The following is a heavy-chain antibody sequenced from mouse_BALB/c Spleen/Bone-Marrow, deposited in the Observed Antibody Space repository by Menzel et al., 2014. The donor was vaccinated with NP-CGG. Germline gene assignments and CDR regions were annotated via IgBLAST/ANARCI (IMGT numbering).Heavy chain of an antibody. D-gene: IGHD2-3*01. CDR3: NGGYYEAWFAY. J-gene: IGHJ3*01. CDR1: GFNIKDYY. V-gene: IGHV14-4*02. CDR2: IDPENGDT. Sequence: VQLKQSGAELVRSGASVKLSCTASGFNIKDYYMHWVKQRPEQGLEWIGWIDPENGDTEYAPKFQGKATMTADTSSNTAYLQLSSLTSEDTAVYYCNGGYYEAWFAYRGQGTLVTVSA.